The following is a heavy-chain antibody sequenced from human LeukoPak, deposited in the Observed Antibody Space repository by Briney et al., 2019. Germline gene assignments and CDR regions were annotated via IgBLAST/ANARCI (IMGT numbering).Heavy chain of an antibody. J-gene: IGHJ5*02. V-gene: IGHV1-18*01. D-gene: IGHD2-2*01. CDR3: ARIAQYCSSTSCYRGFNWFDP. Sequence: VASVKVSCKASGYTFTSYGISWVRQAPGQGLEWTGWISAYNGNTNYAQKLQGRVTMTTDTSTSTAYMELRSLRSDDTAVYYCARIAQYCSSTSCYRGFNWFDPWGQGTLVTVSS. CDR2: ISAYNGNT. CDR1: GYTFTSYG.